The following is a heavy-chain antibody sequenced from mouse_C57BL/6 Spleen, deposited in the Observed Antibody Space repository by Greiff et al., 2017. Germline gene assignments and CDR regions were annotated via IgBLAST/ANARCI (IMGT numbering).Heavy chain of an antibody. CDR1: GFTFSDYG. Sequence: EVKLVESGGGLVKPGGSLKLSCAASGFTFSDYGMHWVRQAPEKGLEWVAYISSGSSTIYYADTVKGRFTISRDNAKNTLFLQMTSLRSEDTAMYYGAKERPPYYFDYWGQGTTLTVSS. CDR2: ISSGSSTI. J-gene: IGHJ2*01. CDR3: AKERPPYYFDY. V-gene: IGHV5-17*01.